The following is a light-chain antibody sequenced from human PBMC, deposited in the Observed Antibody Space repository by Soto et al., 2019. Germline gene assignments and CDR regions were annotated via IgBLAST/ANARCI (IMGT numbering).Light chain of an antibody. CDR1: SSDVGNYNL. CDR2: EGS. CDR3: CSYAGDSTWV. Sequence: QSALTQPASVSGSPGQSITISCTGTSSDVGNYNLLSWYQQHPGEAPKLLIYEGSKRPSGVSNRLSGAKFGNTASLTISGLQSEDEVDYYCCSYAGDSTWVFGGGTKLTV. V-gene: IGLV2-23*01. J-gene: IGLJ3*02.